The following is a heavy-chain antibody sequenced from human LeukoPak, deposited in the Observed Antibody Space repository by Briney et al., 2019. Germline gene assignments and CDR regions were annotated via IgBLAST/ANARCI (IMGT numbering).Heavy chain of an antibody. CDR1: GGSISDYY. Sequence: KPSETLSLTCTISGGSISDYYWGWIRQPPGKGLEWIGYIYYSGSTNYNPSLKSRVTISVDTSKNQFSLKLSSVTAADTAVYYCARGVHKTGDAFDIWGQGTMVTVSS. J-gene: IGHJ3*02. V-gene: IGHV4-59*01. D-gene: IGHD3-10*01. CDR2: IYYSGST. CDR3: ARGVHKTGDAFDI.